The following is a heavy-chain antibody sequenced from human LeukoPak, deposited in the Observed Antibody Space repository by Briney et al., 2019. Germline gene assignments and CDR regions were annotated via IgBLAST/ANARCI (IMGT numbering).Heavy chain of an antibody. CDR2: ISYDGSNK. CDR3: ANGVRQQWQSFQH. D-gene: IGHD6-19*01. Sequence: GRSLRLSCAASGFTFSSYGMHWVRQAPGKGLEWVAVISYDGSNKYYADSVKGRFTISRDNSKNPLYLPMNSLRAEDTAVYYCANGVRQQWQSFQHWGQGTLVTVSS. CDR1: GFTFSSYG. V-gene: IGHV3-30*18. J-gene: IGHJ1*01.